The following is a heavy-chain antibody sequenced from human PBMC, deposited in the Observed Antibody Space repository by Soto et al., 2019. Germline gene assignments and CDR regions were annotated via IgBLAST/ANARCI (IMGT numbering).Heavy chain of an antibody. CDR2: MNPNSGNT. CDR1: GYTFTSYD. CDR3: AREWLDLGAYSYACGY. J-gene: IGHJ4*02. D-gene: IGHD6-19*01. Sequence: GASVKVSCKASGYTFTSYDINWVRQATGQGLEWMGWMNPNSGNTGYAQKFQGRVTMTRNTSISTVYLDLSSLQSEDTAVYYCAREWLDLGAYSYACGYWGQGTLVTVSS. V-gene: IGHV1-8*01.